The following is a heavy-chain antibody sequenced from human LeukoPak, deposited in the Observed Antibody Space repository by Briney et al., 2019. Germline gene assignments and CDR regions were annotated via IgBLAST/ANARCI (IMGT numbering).Heavy chain of an antibody. CDR2: INRSGST. Sequence: SETLSLTCAVYGGSFSGYYWSWIRQPPGKGLEWIGEINRSGSTNYNPSLKSRVTISVDTSKNQFSLKLSSVTAADTAVYYCARGLDGMDVWGQGTTVTVSS. CDR3: ARGLDGMDV. J-gene: IGHJ6*02. V-gene: IGHV4-34*01. CDR1: GGSFSGYY.